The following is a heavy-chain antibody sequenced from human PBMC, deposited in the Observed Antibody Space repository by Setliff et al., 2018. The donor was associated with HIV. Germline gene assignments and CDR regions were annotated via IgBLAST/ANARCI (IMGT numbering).Heavy chain of an antibody. J-gene: IGHJ3*02. V-gene: IGHV1-69*10. CDR3: ARVGATPIDAFDI. CDR2: IIPILGIA. D-gene: IGHD1-26*01. Sequence: SVKVSCKASGGTFSSYAISWVRQATGQGLEWMGEIIPILGIANYAQKFQGRVTITADEATSTAYMELSSLRSEDTAVYYCARVGATPIDAFDIWGQGTIVTVS. CDR1: GGTFSSYA.